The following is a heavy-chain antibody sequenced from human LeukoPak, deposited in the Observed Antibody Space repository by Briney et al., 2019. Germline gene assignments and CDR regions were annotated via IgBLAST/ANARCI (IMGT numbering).Heavy chain of an antibody. CDR1: GGSISSHY. CDR3: ARAGRHSFDY. Sequence: SETLSLTCTVSGGSISSHYWSWIRQPPGKGLEWIGYIYYSGSTNYNPSLKSRVTISVDTSKNQFSLKLSSVTAADTAVYYCARAGRHSFDYWGQGTLVTVSS. CDR2: IYYSGST. V-gene: IGHV4-59*11. J-gene: IGHJ4*02.